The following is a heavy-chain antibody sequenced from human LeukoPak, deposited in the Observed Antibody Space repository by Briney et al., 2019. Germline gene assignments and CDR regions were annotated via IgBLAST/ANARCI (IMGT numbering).Heavy chain of an antibody. Sequence: GRSLRLSCEASGFTFDDYGMHWVRQAPGKGLEWVSTISWNSASVGYVDSVKGRFTISRDNAKKTLCLQMNSLRPEDMALYYCAKDYGYSSSWYDYWGQGTLVTVSS. CDR2: ISWNSASV. V-gene: IGHV3-9*03. CDR1: GFTFDDYG. CDR3: AKDYGYSSSWYDY. D-gene: IGHD6-13*01. J-gene: IGHJ4*02.